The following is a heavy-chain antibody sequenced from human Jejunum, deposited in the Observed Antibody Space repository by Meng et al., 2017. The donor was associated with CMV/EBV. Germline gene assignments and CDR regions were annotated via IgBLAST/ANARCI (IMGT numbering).Heavy chain of an antibody. CDR2: ISSSSRAI. CDR1: GFTFSTYS. Sequence: EVQLVESGGXLVKAGGSXTLSCAASGFTFSTYSMTWVRQAPGKGLEWVSSISSSSRAIYTADSVKGRFTTSRDNAGNSLFLQMNSLRADDTAVYFCTRDQRRAADHDPFDYWGQGTLVTVSS. J-gene: IGHJ4*02. D-gene: IGHD6-25*01. CDR3: TRDQRRAADHDPFDY. V-gene: IGHV3-21*02.